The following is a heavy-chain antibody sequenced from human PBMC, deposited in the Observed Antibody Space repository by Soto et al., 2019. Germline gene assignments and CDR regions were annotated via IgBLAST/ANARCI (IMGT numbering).Heavy chain of an antibody. CDR2: ISYDGGSK. J-gene: IGHJ3*02. Sequence: QVQLVESGGGVVQPARSLILSCAASGFTFSSYGMHWVRQAPGKGLEWGTVISYDGGSKYYADSVKGRFTISRDNSKNTLYLQMNSLRAEDTAVYYCARGHIVVVASSAFDIWGQGTMVTVSS. CDR1: GFTFSSYG. CDR3: ARGHIVVVASSAFDI. D-gene: IGHD2-21*01. V-gene: IGHV3-30*03.